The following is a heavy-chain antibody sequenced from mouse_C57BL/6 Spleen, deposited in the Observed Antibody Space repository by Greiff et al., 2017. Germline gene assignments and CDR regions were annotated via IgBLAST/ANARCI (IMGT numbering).Heavy chain of an antibody. CDR1: GFTFSDYG. V-gene: IGHV5-17*01. Sequence: EVKLMESGGGLVKPGGSLKLSCAASGFTFSDYGMHWVRQAPEKGLEWVAYISSGSSTIYYADTVKGRFTISRDNAKNTLFLQMTSLRSEDTAMYYCARPDGYYVYFDVWGTGTTVTVSS. CDR3: ARPDGYYVYFDV. J-gene: IGHJ1*03. CDR2: ISSGSSTI. D-gene: IGHD2-3*01.